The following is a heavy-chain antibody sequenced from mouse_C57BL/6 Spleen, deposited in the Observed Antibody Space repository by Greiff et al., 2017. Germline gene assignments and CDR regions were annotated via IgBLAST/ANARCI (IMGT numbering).Heavy chain of an antibody. D-gene: IGHD1-1*01. CDR1: GYTFTSYW. J-gene: IGHJ4*01. Sequence: QVQLQQPGAELVKPGASVKLSCKASGYTFTSYWMHWVKQRPGQGLEWIGMIHPNSGSTNYNEKFKSKATLTVDKSASTAYMQLSSLTSEDSAVYYCARSQSPYYGSSYVAMDDWGQGTSVTVSS. CDR3: ARSQSPYYGSSYVAMDD. CDR2: IHPNSGST. V-gene: IGHV1-64*01.